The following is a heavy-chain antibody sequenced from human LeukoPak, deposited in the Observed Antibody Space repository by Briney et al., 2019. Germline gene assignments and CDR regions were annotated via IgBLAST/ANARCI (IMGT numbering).Heavy chain of an antibody. J-gene: IGHJ4*02. D-gene: IGHD2-2*01. CDR1: GYTFTGYY. CDR3: ARHCSTATCSEGDVY. CDR2: NNPNSGDT. Sequence: DSVMVSCKASGYTFTGYYIHWVRQAPGQGLEWMGWNNPNSGDTKYAQKFQGRVTMTRDTSISTAYMELNSLRSDDTAVYYCARHCSTATCSEGDVYWGQGTLVTVSS. V-gene: IGHV1-2*02.